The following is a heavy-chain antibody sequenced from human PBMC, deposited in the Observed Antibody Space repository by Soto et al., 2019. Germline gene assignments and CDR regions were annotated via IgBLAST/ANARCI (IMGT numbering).Heavy chain of an antibody. D-gene: IGHD3-22*01. CDR1: GGTFSSYA. Sequence: QVQLVQSGAEVKKPGSSVKVSCKASGGTFSSYAISWVRQAPGQGLEWMGGIIPIFGTANYAQKFQGRVTITADECKSTAYGGRMSMSFEETPVYFCARVGRYDISGYYCEGVAYWGQGPLVTVSS. J-gene: IGHJ4*02. V-gene: IGHV1-69*01. CDR3: ARVGRYDISGYYCEGVAY. CDR2: IIPIFGTA.